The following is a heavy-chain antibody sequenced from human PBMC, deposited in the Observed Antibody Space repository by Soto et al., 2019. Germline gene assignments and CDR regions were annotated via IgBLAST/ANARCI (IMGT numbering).Heavy chain of an antibody. D-gene: IGHD3-10*01. CDR1: GFTFSIYA. J-gene: IGHJ4*02. CDR2: KSYDGSNK. Sequence: PGGTLRLSCASSGFTFSIYAMHWVRQAPGKGREGVAVKSYDGSNKYYAHSVKGRLTISRDNSKNTLYLQMNSLRAEDTAVYYCARDRASYGSGSYSPLDYWGQETLVTVSS. CDR3: ARDRASYGSGSYSPLDY. V-gene: IGHV3-30-3*01.